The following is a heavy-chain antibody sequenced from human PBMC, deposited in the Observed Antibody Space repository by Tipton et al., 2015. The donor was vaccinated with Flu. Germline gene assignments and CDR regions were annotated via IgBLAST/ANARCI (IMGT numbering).Heavy chain of an antibody. CDR1: GFTFSSYA. CDR3: AKDWGITIFGVAFDY. Sequence: SLRLSCAASGFTFSSYAMSWVRQAPGKGLEWVSAISGSGGSTYYADSVKGRFTITRDNSKNTLYLQMNSLRAEDTAVYYCAKDWGITIFGVAFDYWGQGTLVTVSS. J-gene: IGHJ4*02. D-gene: IGHD3-3*01. V-gene: IGHV3-23*01. CDR2: ISGSGGST.